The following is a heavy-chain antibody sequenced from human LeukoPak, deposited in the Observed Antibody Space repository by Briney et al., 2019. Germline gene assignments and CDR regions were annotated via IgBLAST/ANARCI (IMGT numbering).Heavy chain of an antibody. V-gene: IGHV3-21*01. D-gene: IGHD3-16*01. CDR1: GFTFSSYS. Sequence: GGSLRLSCAASGFTFSSYSMNWVRQAPGKGLEWVSSISSSSSYIYYADSVKGRFTISRDNAKNSLYLQMNSLRAEDTAVYYCARELGDYPYYFDYWGQGTLVTVSS. CDR2: ISSSSSYI. CDR3: ARELGDYPYYFDY. J-gene: IGHJ4*02.